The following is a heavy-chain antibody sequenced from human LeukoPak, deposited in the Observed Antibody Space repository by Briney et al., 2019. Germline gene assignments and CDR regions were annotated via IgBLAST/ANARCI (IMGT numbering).Heavy chain of an antibody. Sequence: GGSLRLSCAASGLTFHNTWMHWIRQAPGKGLVWVSRIISDGITTNYADSVKGRFTISRDNAKNSLYLQMNSLRAEDTALYYCARRDYGDYFDYWGQGTLVTVSS. V-gene: IGHV3-74*01. CDR3: ARRDYGDYFDY. CDR1: GLTFHNTW. J-gene: IGHJ4*02. CDR2: IISDGITT. D-gene: IGHD4-17*01.